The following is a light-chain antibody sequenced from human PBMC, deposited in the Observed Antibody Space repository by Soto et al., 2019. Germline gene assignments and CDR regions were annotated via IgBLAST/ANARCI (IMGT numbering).Light chain of an antibody. Sequence: EIVLTQSPATLSLSPGERATLSCRASQSVSSNLAWYHHKPGQAPRLLIYDTSNRATGTPARFGGSGSGTDFTLTINSLEPEDFAVYYCVQRSTWPWTVGQGTKVEIK. CDR3: VQRSTWPWT. V-gene: IGKV3-11*01. J-gene: IGKJ1*01. CDR2: DTS. CDR1: QSVSSN.